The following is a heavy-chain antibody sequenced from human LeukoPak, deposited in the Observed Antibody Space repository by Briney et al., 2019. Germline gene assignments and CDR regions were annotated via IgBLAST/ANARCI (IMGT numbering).Heavy chain of an antibody. Sequence: ASVKLSCKASGYTFTRHYMHWVRQAPGQGLEWMGLINPTGDATRYASKFQGRVTMTRDMSTSTVYMELSSLRSEDTAVYYCAREGGGCSSTSCSMDVWGKGTTVTVSS. CDR1: GYTFTRHY. J-gene: IGHJ6*04. CDR2: INPTGDAT. D-gene: IGHD2-2*01. CDR3: AREGGGCSSTSCSMDV. V-gene: IGHV1-46*01.